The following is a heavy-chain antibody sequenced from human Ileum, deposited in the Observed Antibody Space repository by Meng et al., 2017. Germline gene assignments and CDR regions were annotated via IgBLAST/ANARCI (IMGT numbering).Heavy chain of an antibody. CDR1: GRSISSSYG. J-gene: IGHJ4*02. CDR3: AHIFDS. CDR2: MNLGGSP. V-gene: IGHV4-4*02. Sequence: QVHVHDAGPGLGEPSVTLSLPCSVSGRSISSSYGWSWVRQPPGKGLEWIAEMNLGGSPNYNPSLKSRVTMSVDKSNDHLSLQLTSVTAADTAVYYCAHIFDSWGQGTLVTVSS.